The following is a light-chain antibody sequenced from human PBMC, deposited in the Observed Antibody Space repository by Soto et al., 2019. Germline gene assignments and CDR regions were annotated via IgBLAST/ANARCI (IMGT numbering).Light chain of an antibody. J-gene: IGKJ2*01. CDR3: QQYNSYSPAYT. Sequence: DIQMTQSPSTLSASVGDRVTITCRASQSISSWLAWYQQKPGKAPKLLIYDASSLESGVPSRFGGSGSGTEFTLTISSLQPDDFATYYCQQYNSYSPAYTFGQGTKLEIK. CDR2: DAS. V-gene: IGKV1-5*01. CDR1: QSISSW.